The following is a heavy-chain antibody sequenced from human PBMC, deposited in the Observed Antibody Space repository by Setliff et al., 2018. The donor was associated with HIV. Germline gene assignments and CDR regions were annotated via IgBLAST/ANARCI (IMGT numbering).Heavy chain of an antibody. D-gene: IGHD4-17*01. Sequence: PGGSLRLSCAASGFTFSSYSMNLVRQAPGKGLEWVSYISSSSSTIYYADSVKGRFTISRDNAKNSLYLQMNSLRAEDTAVYYCARGPGGVTTPFDYWGQGTLVTVSS. V-gene: IGHV3-48*04. J-gene: IGHJ4*02. CDR3: ARGPGGVTTPFDY. CDR2: ISSSSSTI. CDR1: GFTFSSYS.